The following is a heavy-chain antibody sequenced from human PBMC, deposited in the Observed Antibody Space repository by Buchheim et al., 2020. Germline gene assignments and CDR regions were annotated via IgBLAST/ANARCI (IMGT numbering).Heavy chain of an antibody. CDR1: GGSISSYY. CDR3: ARVGACSGGSCYFDYFDY. CDR2: IYYSGST. Sequence: QVQLQESGPGLVKPSETLSLTCTVSGGSISSYYWSWIRQPPGKGLEWIGYIYYSGSTNYNPSLKSRVTISVDTSKNQFSLKLSPVTAADTAVYYCARVGACSGGSCYFDYFDYWGQGTL. V-gene: IGHV4-59*01. D-gene: IGHD2-15*01. J-gene: IGHJ4*02.